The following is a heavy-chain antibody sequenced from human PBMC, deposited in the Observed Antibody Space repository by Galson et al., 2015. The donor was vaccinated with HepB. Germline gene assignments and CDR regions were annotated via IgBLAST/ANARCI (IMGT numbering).Heavy chain of an antibody. D-gene: IGHD3-16*01. CDR2: IKQDGSEK. CDR1: GFTFSSYW. V-gene: IGHV3-7*03. CDR3: AREDWLGDFDY. J-gene: IGHJ4*02. Sequence: SLRLSCAASGFTFSSYWMSWVRQAPGKGLEWAANIKQDGSEKYYVDSVKGRFTISRDNAKNSLYLQMDSLRAEDTAVYYCAREDWLGDFDYWGQGTLVTVSS.